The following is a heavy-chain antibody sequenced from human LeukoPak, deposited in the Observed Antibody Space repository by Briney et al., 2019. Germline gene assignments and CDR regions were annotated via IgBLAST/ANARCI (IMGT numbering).Heavy chain of an antibody. CDR1: GFTFSSYA. V-gene: IGHV3-23*01. D-gene: IGHD1-26*01. J-gene: IGHJ4*02. CDR3: AKDRYSGSYSDY. CDR2: ISGSGGST. Sequence: PGGSLRLSCAASGFTFSSYAMSWVRQAPGKGLEWVSAISGSGGSTYYTDSVKGRFTISRDNSKNTLYLQMNSLRAEDAAVYYCAKDRYSGSYSDYWGQGTLVTVSS.